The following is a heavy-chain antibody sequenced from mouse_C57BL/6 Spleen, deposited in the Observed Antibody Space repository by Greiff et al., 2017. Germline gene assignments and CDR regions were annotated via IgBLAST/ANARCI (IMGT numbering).Heavy chain of an antibody. CDR1: GFTFSDYG. CDR3: ARMDYEGVYYFGY. Sequence: EVQRVESGGGLVKPGGSLKLSCAASGFTFSDYGMHWVRQAPEKGLEWVAYISSGSSTIYYADTVKGRFTISRDNAKNTLFLQMTSLRSEDTAMYYCARMDYEGVYYFGYWGQGTTLTVSS. CDR2: ISSGSSTI. J-gene: IGHJ2*01. V-gene: IGHV5-17*01. D-gene: IGHD2-4*01.